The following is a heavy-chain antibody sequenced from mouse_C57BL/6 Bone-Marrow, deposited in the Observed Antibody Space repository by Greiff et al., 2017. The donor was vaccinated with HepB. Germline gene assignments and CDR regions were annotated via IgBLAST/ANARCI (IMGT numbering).Heavy chain of an antibody. Sequence: VQLQQSGPELVKPGASVKISCKASGYAFSSSWMTWVKQRPGKGLEWIGRIYPGDGDTNYNGKFKGKATLTADKSSSTAYMQLSSLTSEDSAVYLCARRRYYGSRYYFDYWGQGTTLTVSS. CDR2: IYPGDGDT. D-gene: IGHD1-1*01. V-gene: IGHV1-82*01. CDR1: GYAFSSSW. J-gene: IGHJ2*01. CDR3: ARRRYYGSRYYFDY.